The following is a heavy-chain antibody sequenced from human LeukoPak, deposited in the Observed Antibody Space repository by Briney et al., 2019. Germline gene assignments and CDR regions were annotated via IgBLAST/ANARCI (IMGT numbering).Heavy chain of an antibody. CDR3: ARGGIAAAVNYYYYYMDV. D-gene: IGHD6-13*01. CDR1: GGSISSSSYY. V-gene: IGHV4-39*07. J-gene: IGHJ6*03. CDR2: IYYSGST. Sequence: PSETLSLTCTVSGGSISSSSYYWGWIRQPPGKGLEWIGSIYYSGSTYYNPSLKSRVTISVDTSKNQFSLKLSSVTAADTAVYYCARGGIAAAVNYYYYYMDVWGKGTTVTISS.